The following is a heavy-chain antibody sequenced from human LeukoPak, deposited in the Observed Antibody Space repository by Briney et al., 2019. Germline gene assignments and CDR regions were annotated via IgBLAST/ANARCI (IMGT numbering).Heavy chain of an antibody. CDR1: GGSVSSYY. Sequence: SETLSLTCTVSGGSVSSYYWSWIRQPPGKGLEWIGYIYYNGSTNYNPSLKSRVTISVDTSKNQFSLKLSSVTAADTAVYYCARARDYDFWSGYLTSGGLFDYWGQGTLVTVSS. V-gene: IGHV4-59*02. J-gene: IGHJ4*02. D-gene: IGHD3-3*01. CDR3: ARARDYDFWSGYLTSGGLFDY. CDR2: IYYNGST.